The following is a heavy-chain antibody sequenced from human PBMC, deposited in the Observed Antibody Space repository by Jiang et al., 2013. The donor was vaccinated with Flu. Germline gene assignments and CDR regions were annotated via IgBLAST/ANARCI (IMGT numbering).Heavy chain of an antibody. J-gene: IGHJ4*02. V-gene: IGHV4-39*01. D-gene: IGHD3-3*01. Sequence: LLKPSETLSLTCTVSGGSISSSSYYWGWIRQPPGKGLEWIGSIYYSGSTYYNPSLKSRVTISVDTSKNQFSLKLSSVTAADTAVYYCARHWAYYDFWSGYPGYYFDYWGQGTLVTVSS. CDR3: ARHWAYYDFWSGYPGYYFDY. CDR2: IYYSGST. CDR1: GGSISSSSYY.